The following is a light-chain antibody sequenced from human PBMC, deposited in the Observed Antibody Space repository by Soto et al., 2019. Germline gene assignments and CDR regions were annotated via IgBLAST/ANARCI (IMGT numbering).Light chain of an antibody. J-gene: IGKJ1*01. Sequence: EIVFTKSPGTLSLYTEERATLSCRASQSVSSDYLAWSQQKPGHAPRLLIYGASSRAAGVPDRFSGGGSGTTFSLTISRLDPEDFSVFYCQHYGSSGPGWAFGQGTKVDNK. CDR1: QSVSSDY. CDR3: QHYGSSGPGWA. CDR2: GAS. V-gene: IGKV3-20*01.